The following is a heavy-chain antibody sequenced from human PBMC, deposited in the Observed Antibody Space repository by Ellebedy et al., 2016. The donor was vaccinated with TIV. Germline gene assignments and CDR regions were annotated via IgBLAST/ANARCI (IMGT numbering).Heavy chain of an antibody. V-gene: IGHV3-33*01. J-gene: IGHJ4*02. D-gene: IGHD3-22*01. CDR3: ARWRVMRYYDSSGLDY. CDR2: IWYDGSNK. Sequence: GESLKISCAASGFTFSSYGMHWVRQAPGKGLEWVAVIWYDGSNKYYADSVKGRFTISRDNSKNTLYLQMNSLRAEDTAVYYCARWRVMRYYDSSGLDYWGQGTLVTVSS. CDR1: GFTFSSYG.